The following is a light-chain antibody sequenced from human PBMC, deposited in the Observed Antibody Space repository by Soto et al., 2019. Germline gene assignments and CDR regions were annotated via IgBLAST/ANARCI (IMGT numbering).Light chain of an antibody. CDR2: GVS. J-gene: IGKJ2*01. CDR1: QSVSSSY. Sequence: EIVLTQSPGTLSLSPGERVTLSCRASQSVSSSYLAWYQQKPGQAPRLLIYGVSSRATGIPDRFSGSGSGTDFTLTISRLEPEDFAVYYCQQYGGSPGHTFGQGTKLEIK. CDR3: QQYGGSPGHT. V-gene: IGKV3-20*01.